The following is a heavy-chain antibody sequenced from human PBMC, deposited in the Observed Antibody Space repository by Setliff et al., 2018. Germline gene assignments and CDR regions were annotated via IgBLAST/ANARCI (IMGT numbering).Heavy chain of an antibody. Sequence: ASVKASCKASGYTFTSYYMHWVRQAPGQGLEWMGIINPSGGSTSYAQKFQGRVTMTSDTSTSTVNMEVSSLSSEDTAVYYCAIGPLMDYMDVWGKGTTVTVSS. CDR3: AIGPLMDYMDV. J-gene: IGHJ6*03. V-gene: IGHV1-46*01. CDR1: GYTFTSYY. CDR2: INPSGGST.